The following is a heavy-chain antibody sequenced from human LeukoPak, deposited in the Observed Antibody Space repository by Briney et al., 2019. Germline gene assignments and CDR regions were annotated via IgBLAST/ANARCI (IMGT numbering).Heavy chain of an antibody. Sequence: GGSLRLSCAASGFSVRSYCMTWVRQAPGRGLEWVSVICTGGNTHYADSVKGRFTISRDISKNTVYLQMNSLRAEDTAVYYCAKDADGSSWYVEYFQHWGQGTLVTVSS. CDR1: GFSVRSYC. V-gene: IGHV3-53*01. CDR2: ICTGGNT. D-gene: IGHD6-13*01. J-gene: IGHJ1*01. CDR3: AKDADGSSWYVEYFQH.